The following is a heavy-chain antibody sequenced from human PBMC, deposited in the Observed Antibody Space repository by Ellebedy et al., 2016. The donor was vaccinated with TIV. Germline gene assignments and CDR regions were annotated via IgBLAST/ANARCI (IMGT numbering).Heavy chain of an antibody. J-gene: IGHJ4*02. CDR2: IYYSGSS. Sequence: SETLSLTCTVSGGSISSYYWSWIRQPPGKGLEWIGYIYYSGSSNYNPSLKSRVTISVDTSKNQLSLKLSSVTAADTGVYYCATWDSGAARGGYFDYWGQGTLVTVSS. CDR3: ATWDSGAARGGYFDY. CDR1: GGSISSYY. V-gene: IGHV4-59*01. D-gene: IGHD1-26*01.